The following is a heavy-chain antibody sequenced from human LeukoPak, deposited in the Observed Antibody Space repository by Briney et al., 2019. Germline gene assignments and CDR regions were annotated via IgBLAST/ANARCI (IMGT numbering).Heavy chain of an antibody. CDR2: ISWNSGSI. CDR3: AKDSLYYYYGMDV. CDR1: GFTFDDYA. V-gene: IGHV3-9*01. J-gene: IGHJ6*02. Sequence: HPGGSLRLSCAASGFTFDDYAMHWVRQAPGKGLEWVSGISWNSGSIGYADSVKGRFTISRDNAKNSLYLQMNSLRAEDTALCYCAKDSLYYYYGMDVWGQGTTVTVSS.